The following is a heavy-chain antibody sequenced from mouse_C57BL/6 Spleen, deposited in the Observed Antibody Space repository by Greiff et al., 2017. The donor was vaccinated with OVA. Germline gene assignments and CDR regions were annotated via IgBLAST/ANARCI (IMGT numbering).Heavy chain of an antibody. CDR2: IDPSDSET. CDR3: ARRRGLDYAMDY. J-gene: IGHJ4*01. Sequence: QVQLQQPGAELVRPGSSVKLSCKASGYTFTSYWMHWVKQRPIQGLEWIGNIDPSDSETHYNQKFKDKATLTVDKSSSTAYMQLSSLTSDASAVYCCARRRGLDYAMDYWGQGTSVTVSS. D-gene: IGHD4-1*01. CDR1: GYTFTSYW. V-gene: IGHV1-52*01.